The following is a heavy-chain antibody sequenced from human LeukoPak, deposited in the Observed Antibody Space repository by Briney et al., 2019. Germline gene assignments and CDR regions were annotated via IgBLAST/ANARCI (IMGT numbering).Heavy chain of an antibody. J-gene: IGHJ4*02. Sequence: PGGSLRLSCAASGFTFSSYAMSWVRQAPGKGLEWVSAISGSGGSTYYADFVKGRFTISRDNSRNTLYLQMNSLRAEDTAVYYCAKDLVVGATTLYYFDYWGQGTLVTVSS. CDR1: GFTFSSYA. V-gene: IGHV3-23*01. CDR3: AKDLVVGATTLYYFDY. CDR2: ISGSGGST. D-gene: IGHD1-26*01.